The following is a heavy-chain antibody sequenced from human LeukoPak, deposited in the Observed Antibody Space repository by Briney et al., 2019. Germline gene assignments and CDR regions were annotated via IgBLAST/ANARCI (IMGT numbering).Heavy chain of an antibody. CDR3: ARVTAIVPAAMTGYYFDY. J-gene: IGHJ4*02. CDR1: GGSISSGDYY. V-gene: IGHV4-31*03. CDR2: IYYSGTT. D-gene: IGHD2-2*01. Sequence: SETLSLTCTVSGGSISSGDYYWSWIRQHPGEGLEWIGYIYYSGTTYYNPSLKSRVIISVDTSKNQFSLNLSSVTAADTAVYYCARVTAIVPAAMTGYYFDYWGQGILVTVSS.